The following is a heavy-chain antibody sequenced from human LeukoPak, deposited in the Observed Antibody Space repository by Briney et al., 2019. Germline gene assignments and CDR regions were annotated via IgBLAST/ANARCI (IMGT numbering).Heavy chain of an antibody. V-gene: IGHV1-2*02. J-gene: IGHJ5*02. CDR3: ARKAGPTVTSDTKLDP. CDR2: ISPNSGGT. D-gene: IGHD4-17*01. CDR1: GYTFTVYY. Sequence: ASVTVSFKASGYTFTVYYMHWVRQAPGQGLEWMGWISPNSGGTNYAQKFQGRVTMTRDTSISTAYMELSRLRSDDTAVYYCARKAGPTVTSDTKLDPWGQGTLVTVSS.